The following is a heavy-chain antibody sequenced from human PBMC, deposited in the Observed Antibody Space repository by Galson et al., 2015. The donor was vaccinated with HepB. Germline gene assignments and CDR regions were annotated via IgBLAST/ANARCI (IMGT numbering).Heavy chain of an antibody. D-gene: IGHD5-18*01. Sequence: SVKVSCKASGGTFSSYAISWVRQAPGQGLEWMGGIIPIFGTANYAQKFQGRVTITRDTSASTAYMELSSLRSEDTAVYYCARELYSYDDYYYYGMDVWGQGTTVTVSS. CDR3: ARELYSYDDYYYYGMDV. CDR2: IIPIFGTA. V-gene: IGHV1-69*05. J-gene: IGHJ6*02. CDR1: GGTFSSYA.